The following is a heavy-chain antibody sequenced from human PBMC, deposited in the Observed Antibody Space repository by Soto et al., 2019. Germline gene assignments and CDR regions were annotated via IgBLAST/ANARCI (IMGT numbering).Heavy chain of an antibody. CDR2: ISAYNGNT. J-gene: IGHJ4*02. D-gene: IGHD3-9*01. V-gene: IGHV1-18*01. CDR3: ARIRNYFEATSYFDY. Sequence: GASVKVSCKASGYTFTSYGINWVRQAPGQGLEWMGWISAYNGNTNYAQKLQGRVTMTTDTSTSTAYMELRSLRSDDTAVYYCARIRNYFEATSYFDYWGQGTLVTVSS. CDR1: GYTFTSYG.